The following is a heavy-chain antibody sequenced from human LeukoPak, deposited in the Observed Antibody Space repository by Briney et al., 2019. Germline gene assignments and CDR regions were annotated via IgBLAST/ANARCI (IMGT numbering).Heavy chain of an antibody. CDR1: GYTFTSYD. CDR2: MNPNSGNT. D-gene: IGHD3-16*01. CDR3: ARGAEGEFDYPSDY. Sequence: ASVKVSCKASGYTFTSYDINWVRQATGQGLEWMGWMNPNSGNTGYAQKFQGRVTMTRNTSISTAYMELSSLRSEDTAVYYCARGAEGEFDYPSDYWGQGTLVTVSS. J-gene: IGHJ4*02. V-gene: IGHV1-8*01.